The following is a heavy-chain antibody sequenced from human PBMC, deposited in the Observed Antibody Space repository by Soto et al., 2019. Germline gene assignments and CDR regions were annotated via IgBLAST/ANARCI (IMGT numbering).Heavy chain of an antibody. D-gene: IGHD2-2*01. CDR2: FDPEDGET. CDR1: GYTLTELS. V-gene: IGHV1-24*01. J-gene: IGHJ3*02. CDR3: AKDLAMGPAFVI. Sequence: ASVKVSCKVSGYTLTELSMHWVRQAPGKGLEWMGGFDPEDGETIYAQKFQGRVTMTEDTSTDTAYMELSSLRSEDTAVYYCAKDLAMGPAFVIWGQGTRVTFS.